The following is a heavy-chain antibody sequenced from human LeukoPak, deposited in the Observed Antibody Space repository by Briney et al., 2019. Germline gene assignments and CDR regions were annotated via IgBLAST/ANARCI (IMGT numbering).Heavy chain of an antibody. CDR2: INHSGST. CDR1: GGSFSGYY. V-gene: IGHV4-34*01. CDR3: ASWDGYAHDY. Sequence: SETLSLTCAVYGGSFSGYYWSWIRQPPGKGLEWIGEINHSGSTNYNPSLKSRVTISVDTSKNQFSLKLSSVTAADTAVYYCASWDGYAHDYWGQGTLVTVSS. D-gene: IGHD2-2*01. J-gene: IGHJ4*02.